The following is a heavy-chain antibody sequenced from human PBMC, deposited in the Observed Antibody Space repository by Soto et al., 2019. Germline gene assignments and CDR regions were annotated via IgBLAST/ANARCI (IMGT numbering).Heavy chain of an antibody. V-gene: IGHV4-59*01. CDR3: ARTRVVVIRSAFDI. Sequence: SETLSLTCTVSGGSISSYYWSWIRQPPGKGLEWIGYIYYSGSTNYNPSLKSRVTISVDTSKNQFSLKLSSVTAADTAVYYCARTRVVVIRSAFDIWGQGTMVTVSS. CDR1: GGSISSYY. J-gene: IGHJ3*02. D-gene: IGHD3-22*01. CDR2: IYYSGST.